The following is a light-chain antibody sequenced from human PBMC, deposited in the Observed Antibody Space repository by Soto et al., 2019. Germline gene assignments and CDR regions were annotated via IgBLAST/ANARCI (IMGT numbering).Light chain of an antibody. V-gene: IGKV1-27*01. CDR2: KAS. J-gene: IGKJ4*01. CDR3: QKCKIAPFT. CDR1: QTISSW. Sequence: DIQMTQSPSTLSGSVGDRVTITCRASQTISSWLAWYQQKPGKAPKLLIYKASTLQSGVPSRFSGSGSGTDFTLTISSLQPEDVATYYCQKCKIAPFTFGGGTKVDIK.